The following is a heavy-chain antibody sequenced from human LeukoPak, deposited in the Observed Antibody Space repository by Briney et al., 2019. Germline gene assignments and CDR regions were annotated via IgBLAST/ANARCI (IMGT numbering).Heavy chain of an antibody. CDR1: GFTVSSNY. Sequence: PGGSLRLSCAASGFTVSSNYMSWVRQAPGKGLEWVSVIYSGGSTYYADSVKGRFTISRDNSKNTLYLQMNSLRAEDTAVYYCARDFTVAAIDYWGQGTLVTVSS. J-gene: IGHJ4*02. CDR3: ARDFTVAAIDY. D-gene: IGHD6-13*01. V-gene: IGHV3-53*01. CDR2: IYSGGST.